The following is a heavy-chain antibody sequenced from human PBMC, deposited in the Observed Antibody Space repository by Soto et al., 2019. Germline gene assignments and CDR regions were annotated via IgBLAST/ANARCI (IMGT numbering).Heavy chain of an antibody. CDR1: GGTFSSYA. Sequence: QVQLVQSGAEVKKPWSSVKVSCKAAGGTFSSYAISWVRQAPGQGLEWMGGIIPIFGTANYAQKFQGRVTITADESTSTAYRELSSLRSENTAVYYCVGRCYSSSPSDFWGQGTLVTVSS. CDR3: VGRCYSSSPSDF. CDR2: IIPIFGTA. D-gene: IGHD6-6*01. J-gene: IGHJ4*02. V-gene: IGHV1-69*01.